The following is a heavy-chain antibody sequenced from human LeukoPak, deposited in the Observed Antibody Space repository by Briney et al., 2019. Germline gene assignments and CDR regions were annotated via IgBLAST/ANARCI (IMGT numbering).Heavy chain of an antibody. J-gene: IGHJ5*01. V-gene: IGHV3-30*02. CDR3: AKSGSILNWFDS. CDR1: GFNFNSYD. CDR2: IRNDGSNN. D-gene: IGHD2/OR15-2a*01. Sequence: TGGSLRLSCAASGFNFNSYDMHWVRQAPGKGLEWVAFIRNDGSNNYYADSVKGRFTISRDNSKNTLYMQMNSLRVEDTAVYYCAKSGSILNWFDSWGQGTLVTVSS.